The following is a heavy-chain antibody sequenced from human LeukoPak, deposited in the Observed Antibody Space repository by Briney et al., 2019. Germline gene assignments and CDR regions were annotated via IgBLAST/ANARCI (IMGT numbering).Heavy chain of an antibody. D-gene: IGHD6-19*01. CDR1: GGSISSYY. J-gene: IGHJ4*02. V-gene: IGHV4-59*01. Sequence: SETLSLTCTVSGGSISSYYWSWIRQPPGKGLEWIGYIYYSGSTNYNPSLKSRVTISVDTSKNQFSLKLSSVTAADTAVYYCARGGSDSSGWSIFDYWGQGTLVTVSS. CDR3: ARGGSDSSGWSIFDY. CDR2: IYYSGST.